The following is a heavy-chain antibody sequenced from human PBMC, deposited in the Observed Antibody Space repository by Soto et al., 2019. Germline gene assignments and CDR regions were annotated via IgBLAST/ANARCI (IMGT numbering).Heavy chain of an antibody. Sequence: QVQLMQSGAEVKKPGASVKVSCKASGNTFTNYYIHWVRQAPGQGLEWMGTINPSGGHTTYAQKFLGRVTMTGETSTSTLYMELTSLRSEGTAVYYCARGGHVVVVTAAFDYWGQGTLVTVSS. CDR1: GNTFTNYY. CDR2: INPSGGHT. CDR3: ARGGHVVVVTAAFDY. V-gene: IGHV1-46*01. D-gene: IGHD2-21*02. J-gene: IGHJ4*02.